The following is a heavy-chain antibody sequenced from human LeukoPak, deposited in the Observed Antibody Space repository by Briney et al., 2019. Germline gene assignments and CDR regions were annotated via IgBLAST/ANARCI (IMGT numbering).Heavy chain of an antibody. V-gene: IGHV5-51*01. CDR1: GYSFTSYC. CDR2: IYPGDSDT. Sequence: GESLKISCKGSGYSFTSYCIGWVRQMPGKGLEWMGIIYPGDSDTRYSPSFQGQVTISADKSISTAYLQWSSLKASDTAMYFCARKFCSSTTCYVAFDMWGQGTMVTVSS. D-gene: IGHD2-2*01. CDR3: ARKFCSSTTCYVAFDM. J-gene: IGHJ3*02.